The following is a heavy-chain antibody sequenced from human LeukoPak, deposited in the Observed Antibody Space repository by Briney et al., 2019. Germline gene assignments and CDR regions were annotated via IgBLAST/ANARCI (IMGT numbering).Heavy chain of an antibody. J-gene: IGHJ4*02. CDR3: ARFGYSGWNLEY. V-gene: IGHV3-48*03. CDR1: RFTFSSYE. Sequence: GGSLRLXCAASRFTFSSYEMNWVRRAPGKGLEWVSYISSSGSAMYYADSVKGRFTVSRDNAKNSLYLQMNSLRAEDTAVYYCARFGYSGWNLEYWGQGTLVTVSS. CDR2: ISSSGSAM. D-gene: IGHD5-12*01.